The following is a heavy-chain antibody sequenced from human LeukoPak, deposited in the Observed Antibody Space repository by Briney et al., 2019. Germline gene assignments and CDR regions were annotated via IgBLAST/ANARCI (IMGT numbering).Heavy chain of an antibody. V-gene: IGHV3-23*01. D-gene: IGHD2-2*01. CDR1: GFTFSSHA. CDR2: ISGSGGST. CDR3: AKDGIEYQLLPYYFDY. Sequence: RGSLRLSCAASGFTFSSHAMSWVRQAPGKGLEWVSAISGSGGSTYYADSVKGRFTISRDNSKNTLYLQMNSLRAEDTAVYYCAKDGIEYQLLPYYFDYWGQGTLVTVSS. J-gene: IGHJ4*02.